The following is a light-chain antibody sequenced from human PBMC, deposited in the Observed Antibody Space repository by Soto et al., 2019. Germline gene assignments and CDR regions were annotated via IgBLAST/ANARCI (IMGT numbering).Light chain of an antibody. V-gene: IGLV8-61*01. CDR3: ALYMGSGIGV. J-gene: IGLJ3*02. Sequence: QTVVTQEPSFSVSPGETVTLTCGLNSGSVSTNYYPSWYQQTPGQPPRTLMYSTNTRSSGVPDRFSGSILGNKAALTITGAQADDEADYSCALYMGSGIGVFGGGTQLTVL. CDR1: SGSVSTNYY. CDR2: STN.